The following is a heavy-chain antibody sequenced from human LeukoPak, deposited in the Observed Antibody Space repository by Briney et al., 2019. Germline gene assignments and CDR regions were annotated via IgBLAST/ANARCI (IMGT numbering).Heavy chain of an antibody. CDR1: GFTFSAYW. J-gene: IGHJ4*02. Sequence: GGSLRLSCAASGFTFSAYWMSWVRQAPGKGLEWVANIKQDGSEKYYVDSVKGRFAVSRDNAKNSLSLQMNILRVEDTAVYYSARGVSWTFDNWGRGALVTVSS. CDR2: IKQDGSEK. V-gene: IGHV3-7*04. D-gene: IGHD6-13*01. CDR3: ARGVSWTFDN.